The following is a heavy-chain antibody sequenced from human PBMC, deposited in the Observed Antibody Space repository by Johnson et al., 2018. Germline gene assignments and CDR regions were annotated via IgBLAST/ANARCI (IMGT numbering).Heavy chain of an antibody. CDR2: ISYDGSNK. V-gene: IGHV3-30*03. CDR1: GFTFSAYG. D-gene: IGHD3-10*01. Sequence: QVQLVQSGGGVVQPGRSLRLSCAASGFTFSAYGIHWVRQAPGKGLEWVAVISYDGSNKYFADSVKGRFTISRDNSKNTLYLQMNSLRAEDTAMFYCATDAGAAAFDIWGQGTMVTVSS. J-gene: IGHJ3*02. CDR3: ATDAGAAAFDI.